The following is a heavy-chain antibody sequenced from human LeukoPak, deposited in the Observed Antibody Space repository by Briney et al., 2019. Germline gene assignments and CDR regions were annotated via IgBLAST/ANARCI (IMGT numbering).Heavy chain of an antibody. Sequence: SETLSLTCTVSGGSISSGSYYWSWIRQPAGKGLEWIGRIYTSGITNYNPSLKSRVTISVDTSKNQFSLKLRSVTAADTAVYYCARVTSRLGWFDPWGQGTLVTVSS. CDR2: IYTSGIT. J-gene: IGHJ5*02. D-gene: IGHD1-14*01. CDR1: GGSISSGSYY. CDR3: ARVTSRLGWFDP. V-gene: IGHV4-61*02.